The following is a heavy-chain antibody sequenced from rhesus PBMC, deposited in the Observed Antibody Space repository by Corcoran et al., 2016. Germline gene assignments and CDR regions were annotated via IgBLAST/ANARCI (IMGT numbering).Heavy chain of an antibody. Sequence: EVQLVESGGGLVQPGGSLRPSCAASGFTFSSYGMRWVRQAPGKGLEWVSSISSASSYIYYADSVKGRFTISRDNAKNSLSLQMNSLRAEDTAVYYCTSGNYKSYWGQGVLVTVSS. CDR3: TSGNYKSY. V-gene: IGHV3S16*01. J-gene: IGHJ4*01. D-gene: IGHD1-44*01. CDR2: ISSASSYI. CDR1: GFTFSSYG.